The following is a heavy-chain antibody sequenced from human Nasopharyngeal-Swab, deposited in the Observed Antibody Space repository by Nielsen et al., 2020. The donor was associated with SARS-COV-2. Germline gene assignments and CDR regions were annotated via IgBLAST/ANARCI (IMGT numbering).Heavy chain of an antibody. J-gene: IGHJ6*04. D-gene: IGHD4-11*01. CDR1: GFTFSNYW. CDR2: IASNGGTT. Sequence: GESLKISCAASGFTFSNYWMHWVRQTPGKGLVWVSTIASNGGTTNYADSVKGRFTISRDNAKNSLYLQMNSLRAEDTAVYYCARDGYSNPLGDVWGKGTTVTVSS. V-gene: IGHV3-74*01. CDR3: ARDGYSNPLGDV.